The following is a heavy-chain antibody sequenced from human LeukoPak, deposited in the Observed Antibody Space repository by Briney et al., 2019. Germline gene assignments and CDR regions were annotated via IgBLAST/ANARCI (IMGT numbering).Heavy chain of an antibody. CDR1: GFTFSNYA. Sequence: PGGSLRLSCAASGFTFSNYAMSWVRQAPGKGLEWVSAISGSGDTTYYADSLKGRFPISRDNSKNTLYLQMNSLTAEDTAVYYCAKDLHCSSTSCYTGIFDYWGQGTLVTVS. V-gene: IGHV3-23*01. J-gene: IGHJ4*02. CDR2: ISGSGDTT. D-gene: IGHD2-2*02. CDR3: AKDLHCSSTSCYTGIFDY.